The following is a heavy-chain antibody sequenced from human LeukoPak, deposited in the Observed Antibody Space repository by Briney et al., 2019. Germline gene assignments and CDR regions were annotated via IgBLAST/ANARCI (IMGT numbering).Heavy chain of an antibody. CDR3: ARGSSSSSDNWFDP. Sequence: GGSLRLSCAASRFTFSSYAMHWVRQAPGKGLEYVSAISSNGGSTYYANSVKGRFTISRDNSKNTLYLQMGSLRAEDMAVYYCARGSSSSSDNWFDPWGQGTLVTVSS. CDR1: RFTFSSYA. CDR2: ISSNGGST. D-gene: IGHD6-6*01. J-gene: IGHJ5*02. V-gene: IGHV3-64*01.